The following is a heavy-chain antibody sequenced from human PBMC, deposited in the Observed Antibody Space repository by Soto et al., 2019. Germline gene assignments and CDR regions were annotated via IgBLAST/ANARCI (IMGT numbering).Heavy chain of an antibody. Sequence: ASVKVSCKASGYSFTAYSIHWVRQAPGQRLEWMGWLNVDNGHTGFSQNLQGRVTVTRDTSASTVYIELSSLTPEDTAVYYCAMKEYYAAGVYQFDHRAQRTPVTGSS. CDR2: LNVDNGHT. V-gene: IGHV1-3*01. J-gene: IGHJ5*02. D-gene: IGHD3-3*01. CDR1: GYSFTAYS. CDR3: AMKEYYAAGVYQFDH.